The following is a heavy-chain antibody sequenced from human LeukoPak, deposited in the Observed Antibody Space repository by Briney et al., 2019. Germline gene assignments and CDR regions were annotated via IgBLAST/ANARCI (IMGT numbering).Heavy chain of an antibody. Sequence: GGSLRLSCAASGFTFSSYGMHWVRQAPGKGLEWVAVIWYDGSNKYYADSVKGRFTISRDNSKNTLYLQMNSLRAEDTAVYYCAKGYYYDSSGYYPIDRWGQGTLVTVSS. V-gene: IGHV3-33*06. J-gene: IGHJ5*02. CDR1: GFTFSSYG. CDR2: IWYDGSNK. CDR3: AKGYYYDSSGYYPIDR. D-gene: IGHD3-22*01.